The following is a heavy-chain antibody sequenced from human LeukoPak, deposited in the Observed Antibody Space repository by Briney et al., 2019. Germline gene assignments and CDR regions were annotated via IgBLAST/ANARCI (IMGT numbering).Heavy chain of an antibody. D-gene: IGHD3-3*01. V-gene: IGHV3-64*01. CDR1: GFTFSSYA. Sequence: GGSLRLSCAASGFTFSSYAMHWVRQAPGKGLEYVSAISSNGGSTYSANSVKGRFIISRDNSKDTLYLQMGSLRAEDMAVYYCARVGYYSGYYGMDVWGQGTTVTVSS. CDR3: ARVGYYSGYYGMDV. CDR2: ISSNGGST. J-gene: IGHJ6*02.